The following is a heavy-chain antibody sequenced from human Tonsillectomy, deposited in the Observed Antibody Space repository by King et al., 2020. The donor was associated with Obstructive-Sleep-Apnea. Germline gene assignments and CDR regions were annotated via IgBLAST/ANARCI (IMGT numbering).Heavy chain of an antibody. D-gene: IGHD4-17*01. J-gene: IGHJ4*02. CDR1: GFTFSNYW. Sequence: VQLVESGGGLVQPGGSLRLSCTVSGFTFSNYWMTWVRQAPGKGLEWVANIKQDGGEKYYVDSGKGRFTISRDNAKNSRYLQMNSLRAEDTAVYYCARDRPRDDYGDLHEVYWGQGTLVTVSS. V-gene: IGHV3-7*01. CDR3: ARDRPRDDYGDLHEVY. CDR2: IKQDGGEK.